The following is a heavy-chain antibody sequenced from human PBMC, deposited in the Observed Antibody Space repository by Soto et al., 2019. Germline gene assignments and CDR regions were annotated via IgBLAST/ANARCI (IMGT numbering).Heavy chain of an antibody. J-gene: IGHJ5*02. V-gene: IGHV4-34*01. Sequence: QVQLQQWGAGLLKPSETLSLTCAVYGGSFSGYYWSWIRQPPGKGLEWIGEINHSGSTNYNPSLKSRVTISVETSKNQFSLKLSSVTAADTAVYYCARECTDYGDYGGWFDPWGQGTLVTVSS. CDR2: INHSGST. CDR1: GGSFSGYY. CDR3: ARECTDYGDYGGWFDP. D-gene: IGHD4-17*01.